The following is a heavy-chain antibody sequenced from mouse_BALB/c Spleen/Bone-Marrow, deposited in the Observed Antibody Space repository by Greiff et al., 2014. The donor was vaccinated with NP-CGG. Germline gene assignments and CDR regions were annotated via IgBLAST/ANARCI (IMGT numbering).Heavy chain of an antibody. CDR2: ISGGGSYT. J-gene: IGHJ3*01. D-gene: IGHD2-4*01. CDR3: ARHAYYDQTEVSFVY. V-gene: IGHV5-9-2*01. Sequence: EVQRVESGGGLVKSGGSLKLSCAASGFSFNSYGMSWVRQTPEKRLEWVATISGGGSYTFYPDSVKGRFTISRDNAKNNLYLQLSSLRSEDTALYYCARHAYYDQTEVSFVYWGQGTLATVSA. CDR1: GFSFNSYG.